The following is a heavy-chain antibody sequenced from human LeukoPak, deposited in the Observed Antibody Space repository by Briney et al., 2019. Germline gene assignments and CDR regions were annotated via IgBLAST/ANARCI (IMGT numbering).Heavy chain of an antibody. CDR3: ATGPSMVRGVSFEHDY. J-gene: IGHJ4*02. Sequence: ASVKVSCKASGYTFTSYYMHWVRQAPGQGLEWMGIINPSGGSTSYAQKFQGRVTMTRDTSTSTVYMELSSLRSEDTAVYYCATGPSMVRGVSFEHDYWGQGTLVTVSS. V-gene: IGHV1-46*01. CDR1: GYTFTSYY. D-gene: IGHD3-10*01. CDR2: INPSGGST.